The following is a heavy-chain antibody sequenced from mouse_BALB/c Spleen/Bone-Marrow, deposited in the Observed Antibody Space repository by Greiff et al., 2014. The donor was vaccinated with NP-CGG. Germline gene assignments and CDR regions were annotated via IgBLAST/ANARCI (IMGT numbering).Heavy chain of an antibody. CDR3: TRHGGYYPYYYAMDY. J-gene: IGHJ4*01. V-gene: IGHV5-12-1*01. CDR1: GFAFSSYD. Sequence: EVMLVESGGGLVKPGGSLKLSCAASGFAFSSYDMSWVRQTPEKRLEWVAYISHGGGTTYYSDTVKGRFTISRDNAKNTLYLQMSSLKSEDTATYYCTRHGGYYPYYYAMDYWGQGTSVTVSS. D-gene: IGHD2-3*01. CDR2: ISHGGGTT.